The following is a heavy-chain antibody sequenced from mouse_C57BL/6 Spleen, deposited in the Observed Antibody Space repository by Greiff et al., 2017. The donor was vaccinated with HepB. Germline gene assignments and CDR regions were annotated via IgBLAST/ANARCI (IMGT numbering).Heavy chain of an antibody. V-gene: IGHV1-55*01. CDR2: IYPGSGST. CDR1: GYTFTSYW. CDR3: ARRLLSRAMDY. Sequence: QVQLQQSGAELVKPGASVKMSCKASGYTFTSYWITWVKQRPGQGLEWIGDIYPGSGSTNYNEKFKSKVTLTVDTSSSTAYMQLSSLTSEDSAVYYCARRLLSRAMDYWGQGTSVTVAS. D-gene: IGHD2-10*01. J-gene: IGHJ4*01.